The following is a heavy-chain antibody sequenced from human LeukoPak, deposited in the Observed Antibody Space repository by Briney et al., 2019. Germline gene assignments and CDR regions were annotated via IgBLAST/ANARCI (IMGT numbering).Heavy chain of an antibody. CDR3: AREGGRQWLVSGTLDA. D-gene: IGHD6-19*01. J-gene: IGHJ5*02. Sequence: HPTETLSLTCTVSGGSVSCSRYYWTWIRQPPGKGLEWIGYIYHGSATYNPSLESRVTISMDTSKNQFSLKVTSVTAADTAVYYCAREGGRQWLVSGTLDAWGQGTLVTVCS. V-gene: IGHV4-61*01. CDR2: IYHGSA. CDR1: GGSVSCSRYY.